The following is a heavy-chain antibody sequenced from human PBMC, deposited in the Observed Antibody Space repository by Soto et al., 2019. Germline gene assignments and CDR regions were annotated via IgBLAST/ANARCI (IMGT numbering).Heavy chain of an antibody. J-gene: IGHJ6*02. CDR2: INHSGST. V-gene: IGHV4-34*01. Sequence: SETLSLTCAVYGGSFSGYYWSWIRQPPGKGLEWIGEINHSGSTNCNPSLKSRVTISVDTSKNQFSLKLSSVTAADTAVYYCARLPFSGYYGMDVWGQGTTVTVSS. CDR3: ARLPFSGYYGMDV. CDR1: GGSFSGYY. D-gene: IGHD2-15*01.